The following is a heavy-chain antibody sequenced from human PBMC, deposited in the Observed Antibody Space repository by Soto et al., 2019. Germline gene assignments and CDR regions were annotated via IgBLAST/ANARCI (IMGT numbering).Heavy chain of an antibody. D-gene: IGHD3-10*01. CDR3: ARGLRITVYYGSGSLNWFDP. CDR1: GGTFSSYA. Sequence: QVQLVQSGAEVKKPGSSVKVSCKASGGTFSSYAISWVRQAPGQGLEWMGGIIPIFGTANYAQKFQGRVTITADESTSTAYMELSSVTAADTAVYYCARGLRITVYYGSGSLNWFDPWGQGTLVTVSS. J-gene: IGHJ5*02. CDR2: IIPIFGTA. V-gene: IGHV1-69*12.